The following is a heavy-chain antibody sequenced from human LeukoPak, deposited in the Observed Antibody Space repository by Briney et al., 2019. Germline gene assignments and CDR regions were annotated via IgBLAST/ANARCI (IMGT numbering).Heavy chain of an antibody. CDR1: GFTFNSYS. Sequence: GGSLRLSCAASGFTFNSYSMNWARQAPGKGLEWVSAISGSGGSTYYADSVKGRFTISRDNSKNTLYLQMNSLRAEDTAVYYCAKDRGREVDPLDPWGQGTLVTVSS. CDR3: AKDRGREVDPLDP. D-gene: IGHD5-12*01. CDR2: ISGSGGST. J-gene: IGHJ5*02. V-gene: IGHV3-23*01.